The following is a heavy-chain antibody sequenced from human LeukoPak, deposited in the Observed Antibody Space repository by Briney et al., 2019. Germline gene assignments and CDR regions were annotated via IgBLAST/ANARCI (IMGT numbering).Heavy chain of an antibody. D-gene: IGHD3-9*01. J-gene: IGHJ4*02. CDR3: AKIGRDILTGYFDY. V-gene: IGHV3-9*01. Sequence: GGSLRLSCAASGFTFDDYAMHWVRQAPGKGLEWVSGISWNSGSIGYADSVKGRFTISRDNSKNTLYLQMNSLRAEDTAVYYCAKIGRDILTGYFDYWGQGTLVTVSS. CDR1: GFTFDDYA. CDR2: ISWNSGSI.